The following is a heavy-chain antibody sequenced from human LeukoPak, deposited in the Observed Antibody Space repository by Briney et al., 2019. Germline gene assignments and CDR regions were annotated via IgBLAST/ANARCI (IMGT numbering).Heavy chain of an antibody. CDR3: ATRYSSSSRLTAFDI. J-gene: IGHJ3*02. D-gene: IGHD6-6*01. Sequence: SVKVSCKASGGTFSSYAISWVRQAPGQGLEWMGGITPIFGTANYAQKFQGRVTITADESTSTAYMELSSLRSEDTAVYYCATRYSSSSRLTAFDIWGQGTMVTVSS. CDR2: ITPIFGTA. V-gene: IGHV1-69*01. CDR1: GGTFSSYA.